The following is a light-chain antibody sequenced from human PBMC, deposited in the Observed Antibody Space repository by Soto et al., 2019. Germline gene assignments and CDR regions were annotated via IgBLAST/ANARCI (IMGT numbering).Light chain of an antibody. CDR2: GAS. CDR3: QQYDSSPLA. CDR1: QSVSSSY. Sequence: EIVLTQSPGTLSLSPGERATLSCRASQSVSSSYLAWYQQKPGQASRLLIYGASSRATGIPDRFSGSGSGTDFTLTISRLEPEDFAVYYCQQYDSSPLAFGGGTKVDIK. V-gene: IGKV3-20*01. J-gene: IGKJ4*01.